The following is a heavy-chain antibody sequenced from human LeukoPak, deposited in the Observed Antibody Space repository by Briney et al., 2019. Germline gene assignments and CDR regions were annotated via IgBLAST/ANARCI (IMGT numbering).Heavy chain of an antibody. CDR1: GGSIGSSSYS. D-gene: IGHD3-22*01. CDR3: ARAPGYYDSSGYYRNHDAFDI. CDR2: YYDSGSS. Sequence: SETLSLTCTVSGGSIGSSSYSWGWIRQPPGKGLEWIGNYYDSGSSAYNPSLKSRVTISVDTSKNQFSLKMTSVTAADTAAYYCARAPGYYDSSGYYRNHDAFDIWGQGTMVTASS. J-gene: IGHJ3*02. V-gene: IGHV4-39*07.